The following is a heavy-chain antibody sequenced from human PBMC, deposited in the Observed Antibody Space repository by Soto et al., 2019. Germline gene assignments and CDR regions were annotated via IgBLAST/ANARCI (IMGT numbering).Heavy chain of an antibody. Sequence: PSETLSLTCTVSGGSISGYDWSWIRQPPGKGLEYIGYIYYSGSTNYNPSLQSRVTISVDTSRNQFSLKLRPVTAADTAVYYCARLGYDVLTGSKYFHYWGHGTLVTVSS. D-gene: IGHD3-9*01. CDR2: IYYSGST. J-gene: IGHJ4*01. CDR3: ARLGYDVLTGSKYFHY. V-gene: IGHV4-59*01. CDR1: GGSISGYD.